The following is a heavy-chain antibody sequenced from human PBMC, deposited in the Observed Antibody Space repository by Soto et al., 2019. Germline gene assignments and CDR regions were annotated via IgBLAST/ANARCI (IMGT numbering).Heavy chain of an antibody. CDR1: GFTFTTYS. CDR2: ISTTGSAI. Sequence: EVQLVESGGGFVQPGGSLRLSCVASGFTFTTYSMNWVRQAPGKGLEWVSYISTTGSAIFYADSVQGRFTISRDNAKNSLSLQWNSLRDEDTAVYYCARDRDWAFDFWGQGTRVTVSS. D-gene: IGHD3-9*01. V-gene: IGHV3-48*02. J-gene: IGHJ4*02. CDR3: ARDRDWAFDF.